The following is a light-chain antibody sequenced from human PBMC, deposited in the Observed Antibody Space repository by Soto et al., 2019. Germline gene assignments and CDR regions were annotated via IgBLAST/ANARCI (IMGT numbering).Light chain of an antibody. Sequence: EIVMTQSPAILPVSPGERATLSCRASQNIISSLAWYQQKPGQAPRLLIYSASARVTGIPARFSGSGYGTEFTLTISSLQSEDFADYYCQQSYNWPRTFGQGTKLEI. J-gene: IGKJ2*01. CDR3: QQSYNWPRT. CDR1: QNIISS. CDR2: SAS. V-gene: IGKV3-15*01.